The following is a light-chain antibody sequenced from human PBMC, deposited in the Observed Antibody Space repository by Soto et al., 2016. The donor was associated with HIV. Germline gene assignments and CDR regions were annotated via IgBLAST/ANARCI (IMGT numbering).Light chain of an antibody. CDR1: NLGSKS. J-gene: IGLJ3*02. CDR2: DDS. CDR3: QVWGSTSDPWV. Sequence: SYELTQPPSVSVAPGKTARITCGGDNLGSKSVRWYQQKPGQAPVLVVYDDSDRPSGIPERFSGSNSGNTATLTISRVEAGDEADYYCQVWGSTSDPWVFGGGTKLTVL. V-gene: IGLV3-21*03.